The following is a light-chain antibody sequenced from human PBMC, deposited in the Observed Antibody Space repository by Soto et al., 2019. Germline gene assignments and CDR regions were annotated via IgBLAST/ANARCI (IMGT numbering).Light chain of an antibody. J-gene: IGKJ2*01. V-gene: IGKV1-33*01. Sequence: DIQMTQSPSSLSASVGDRVTITCQASQDISNYLNWYQQKPGKAPKLLIYDASNLETGVPSRFSGSGSATDFTITISSLQPEDIATYYCQQYDNHPPYTFGQGTKLEIK. CDR2: DAS. CDR1: QDISNY. CDR3: QQYDNHPPYT.